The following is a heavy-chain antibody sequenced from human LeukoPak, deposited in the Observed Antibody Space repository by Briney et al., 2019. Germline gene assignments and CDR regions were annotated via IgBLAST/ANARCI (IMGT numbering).Heavy chain of an antibody. J-gene: IGHJ5*02. CDR1: GWSFSGYY. CDR2: INHSGST. CDR3: ARHVRLHGSWLDP. V-gene: IGHV4-34*01. Sequence: PSETLSLTCAVYGWSFSGYYWSWIRQPPGKGLEWIGEINHSGSTNYNPSLKSRVTILVDTSKNQFSLKLSSVTAADTAVYYCARHVRLHGSWLDPWGQGTLVTVSS. D-gene: IGHD4-11*01.